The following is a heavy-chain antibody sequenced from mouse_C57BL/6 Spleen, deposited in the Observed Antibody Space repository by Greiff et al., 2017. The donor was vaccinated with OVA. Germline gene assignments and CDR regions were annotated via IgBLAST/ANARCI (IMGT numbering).Heavy chain of an antibody. Sequence: DVQLQESGPGLVKPSPSLSLTCSVSGYSFTSGSFWNWIRQFPGNILEWMGYISYDGSNNYNQSLKNRISITRDTSKNQFFLKLKSVTTEDTATYYCARDRSESVYGLLAYWGQGTLVTVSA. V-gene: IGHV3-6*01. J-gene: IGHJ3*01. CDR1: GYSFTSGSF. CDR3: ARDRSESVYGLLAY. CDR2: ISYDGSN. D-gene: IGHD2-2*01.